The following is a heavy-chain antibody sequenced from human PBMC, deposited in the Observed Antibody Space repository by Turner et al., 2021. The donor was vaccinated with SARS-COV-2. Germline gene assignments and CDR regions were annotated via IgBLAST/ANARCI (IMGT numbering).Heavy chain of an antibody. V-gene: IGHV4-39*01. J-gene: IGHJ4*02. CDR3: ARLPERYFFDY. CDR1: GGSITKNYDY. Sequence: LQLQESGPGLVKPSETLSLTCTVSGGSITKNYDYWGWIRQPPGKGLEWIGSIYYSGNTYYNPSLKSRVTISVDTSKSQFSLKLSSVTDADTAVYYCARLPERYFFDYWGQGALVTVSS. CDR2: IYYSGNT.